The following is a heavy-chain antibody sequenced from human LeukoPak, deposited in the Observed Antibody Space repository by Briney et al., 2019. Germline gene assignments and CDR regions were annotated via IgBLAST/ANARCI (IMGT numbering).Heavy chain of an antibody. J-gene: IGHJ5*02. CDR3: ARTNYRVVVPAAIDP. Sequence: GGSLRLSCAASGFTFSSYWMSWVRQAPGKGLEWVANIKQDGSEKYYVDSVKGRFTISRDNAKNSLYLQMNSLRAEDTAVYYCARTNYRVVVPAAIDPWGQGTLVTVSS. CDR1: GFTFSSYW. V-gene: IGHV3-7*01. CDR2: IKQDGSEK. D-gene: IGHD2-2*01.